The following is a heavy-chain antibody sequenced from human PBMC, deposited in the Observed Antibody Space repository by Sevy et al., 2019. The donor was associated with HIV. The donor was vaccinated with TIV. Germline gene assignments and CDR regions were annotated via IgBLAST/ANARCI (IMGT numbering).Heavy chain of an antibody. D-gene: IGHD3-16*01. CDR2: IRGKTYGGTA. V-gene: IGHV3-49*04. J-gene: IGHJ4*02. CDR3: GRGKMGHLITRSGVYIMPPVDY. CDR1: GFTFRDYA. Sequence: GGSLRLSCTSSGFTFRDYAMTWVRQAPGKGLEWVGFIRGKTYGGTAQYAASVKGRFTISTDDSKSIAYLQMNSPKTDDTAVYFCGRGKMGHLITRSGVYIMPPVDYWGQGTLVTVSS.